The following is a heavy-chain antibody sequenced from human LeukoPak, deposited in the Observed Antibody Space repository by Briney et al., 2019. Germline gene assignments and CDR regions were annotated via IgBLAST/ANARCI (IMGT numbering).Heavy chain of an antibody. V-gene: IGHV3-66*01. Sequence: PGGSLRLSCAASGFTVSSNYMSWVRQAPGKGLERVSTIYSGGGSYYVDSVKGRFTVSRDNSKNTLYIQMSSLRAEDTALYYCARDVPNNWGLGYWGQGTLVTVSS. D-gene: IGHD7-27*01. J-gene: IGHJ4*02. CDR1: GFTVSSNY. CDR3: ARDVPNNWGLGY. CDR2: IYSGGGS.